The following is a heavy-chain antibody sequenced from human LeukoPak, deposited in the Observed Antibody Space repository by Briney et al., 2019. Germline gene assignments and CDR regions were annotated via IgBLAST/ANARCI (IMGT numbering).Heavy chain of an antibody. CDR1: GFTLSSSE. CDR3: AKDRRDAATNPFDP. D-gene: IGHD1-14*01. J-gene: IGHJ5*02. V-gene: IGHV3-48*03. CDR2: ISRSGSTI. Sequence: GGSLRLSCAASGFTLSSSEMNWVRQAPGKGLERVSYISRSGSTIFYADSVKGRFTISRDNSKSTLYLQMNSLRAEDTAIYYCAKDRRDAATNPFDPWGQGTLVTVSS.